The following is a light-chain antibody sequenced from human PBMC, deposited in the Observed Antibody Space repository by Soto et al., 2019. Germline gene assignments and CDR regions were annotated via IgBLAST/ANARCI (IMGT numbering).Light chain of an antibody. CDR3: QQSYTTVT. J-gene: IGKJ5*01. Sequence: DIQLTQSPSSLSASVGDRVTITCRASQTIHIYLNWYRQKPGEAPRLLIYDASNLESGVPSRFSGSGSGTDFTLTISSLQPDDFATYYCQQSYTTVTFGQGTRLEIK. V-gene: IGKV1-39*01. CDR2: DAS. CDR1: QTIHIY.